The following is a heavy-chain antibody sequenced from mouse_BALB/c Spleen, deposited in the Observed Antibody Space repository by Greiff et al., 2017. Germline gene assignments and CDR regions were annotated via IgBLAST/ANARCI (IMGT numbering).Heavy chain of an antibody. CDR3: TTYDPPGYYYAMDY. V-gene: IGHV1S16*01. J-gene: IGHJ4*01. D-gene: IGHD2-3*01. CDR1: GYTFTSYW. CDR2: INPSNGGT. Sequence: QVQLKQPGAELVKPGASVKLSCKASGYTFTSYWMHWVKLRPGQGFEWIGEINPSNGGTNYNEKFKRKATLTVDKSSSTAYMQLSSLTSEDSAVYYCTTYDPPGYYYAMDYWGQGTSVTVSS.